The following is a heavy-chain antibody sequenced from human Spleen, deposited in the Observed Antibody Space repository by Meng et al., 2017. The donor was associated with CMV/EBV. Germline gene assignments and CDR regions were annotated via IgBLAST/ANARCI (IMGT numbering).Heavy chain of an antibody. D-gene: IGHD2-8*01. CDR2: VYNSGTT. CDR3: ARGNGGRHLGP. Sequence: SETLSLTCAVYGGSFSGYYWTWIRQPPGKGLEWIGYVYNSGTTNYNPSLKSRVTISVDTSRNQFSLKLNFLTAADTALYYCARGNGGRHLGPWGQGTLVTVSS. V-gene: IGHV4-59*01. CDR1: GGSFSGYY. J-gene: IGHJ5*02.